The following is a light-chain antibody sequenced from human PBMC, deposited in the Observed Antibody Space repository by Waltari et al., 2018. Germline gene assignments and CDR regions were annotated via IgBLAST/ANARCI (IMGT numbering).Light chain of an antibody. CDR3: QQYDNLPPEFT. J-gene: IGKJ4*01. V-gene: IGKV1-33*01. CDR2: DAS. CDR1: HAIDNF. Sequence: DIQMTQSPSSLSASVGDRVTITCQASHAIDNFLNWYQQKPGKPPQLLIYDASTLETGVPPRFSGSGSGTHFTLTISSLQPEDIASYYCQQYDNLPPEFTFGGGTKVQI.